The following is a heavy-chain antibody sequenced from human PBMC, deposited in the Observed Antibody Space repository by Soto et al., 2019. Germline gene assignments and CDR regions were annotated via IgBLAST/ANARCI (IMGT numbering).Heavy chain of an antibody. CDR1: GGSISSSSYY. CDR2: IYYSGST. CDR3: ARGGGYDSFDF. J-gene: IGHJ4*02. D-gene: IGHD2-15*01. V-gene: IGHV4-39*07. Sequence: PSETLSLTCTVSGGSISSSSYYWGWIRQPPGKGLEWIGSIYYSGSTYYNPSLKSRVTISVDTSKNQFSLKLSSVTAADKAVYYCARGGGYDSFDFWGQGIQVTVSS.